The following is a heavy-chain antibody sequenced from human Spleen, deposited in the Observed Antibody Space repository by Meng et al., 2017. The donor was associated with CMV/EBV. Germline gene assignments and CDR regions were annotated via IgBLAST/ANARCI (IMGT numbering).Heavy chain of an antibody. D-gene: IGHD1-14*01. J-gene: IGHJ4*02. CDR1: GFTFSSYG. CDR3: ARSSRIDY. V-gene: IGHV3-7*01. CDR2: IKQDGSEK. Sequence: LSLTCAASGFTFSSYGMHWVRQAPGKGLEWVANIKQDGSEKYYVDSVKGRFTISRDNAKNSLYLQMNSLRAEDTAVYYCARSSRIDYWGQGTLVTVSS.